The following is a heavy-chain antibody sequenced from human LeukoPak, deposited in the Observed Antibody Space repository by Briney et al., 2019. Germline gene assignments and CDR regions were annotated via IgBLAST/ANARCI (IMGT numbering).Heavy chain of an antibody. CDR2: LRYDESKT. CDR1: EFAFTTYG. D-gene: IGHD3-3*01. V-gene: IGHV3-30*02. J-gene: IGHJ6*04. CDR3: ARDSYDFWSGYGDV. Sequence: PGGSLRLSCAASEFAFTTYGMHWVRQAPGKGLEWVAFLRYDESKTYYADSVKGRFTISRDNAKNSLYLQMNSLRAEDTAVYYCARDSYDFWSGYGDVWGKGTTVTVSS.